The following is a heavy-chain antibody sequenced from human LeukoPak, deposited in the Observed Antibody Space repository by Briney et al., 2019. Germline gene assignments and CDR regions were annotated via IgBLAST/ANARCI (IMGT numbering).Heavy chain of an antibody. Sequence: GGSLRLSCAASGFTFSSYSMNWVRQAPGKGLEWVSSISSSSSYIYYADSVKGRFTISRDNAKNSLYLQMNSLRAEDTAVYYCARDGGDSSGYYEDAFDIWGQGTMVTVSS. CDR1: GFTFSSYS. CDR3: ARDGGDSSGYYEDAFDI. D-gene: IGHD3-22*01. CDR2: ISSSSSYI. J-gene: IGHJ3*02. V-gene: IGHV3-21*01.